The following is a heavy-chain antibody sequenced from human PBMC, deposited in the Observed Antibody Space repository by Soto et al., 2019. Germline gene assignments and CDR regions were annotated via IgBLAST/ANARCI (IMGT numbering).Heavy chain of an antibody. CDR2: MGYNGFT. CDR3: ARQGFGELHGLVEV. D-gene: IGHD3-10*01. V-gene: IGHV4-59*08. Sequence: QVQLQESGPGLVKPSETLSLTCTISGGPMNNYYCSWFRQPRGQGLEWIGYMGYNGFTRYNPSLRSRVAISLDTAKHQFSLNLSSVTAADTALYYCARQGFGELHGLVEVWGQGITVTVSS. J-gene: IGHJ6*02. CDR1: GGPMNNYY.